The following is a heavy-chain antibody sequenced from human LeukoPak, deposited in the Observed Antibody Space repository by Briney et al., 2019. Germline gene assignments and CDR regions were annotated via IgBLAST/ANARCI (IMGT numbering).Heavy chain of an antibody. CDR3: ASRGDSSGYIDY. V-gene: IGHV1-69*04. CDR2: VIPILGIA. D-gene: IGHD3-22*01. CDR1: GGTFISYA. J-gene: IGHJ4*02. Sequence: SVKVSCKASGGTFISYAISWVRQAPGQGLEWMGRVIPILGIANYAQKFQGRVTITADKSTSTAYMELSSLRSEDTAVYYCASRGDSSGYIDYWGQGTLVTVSS.